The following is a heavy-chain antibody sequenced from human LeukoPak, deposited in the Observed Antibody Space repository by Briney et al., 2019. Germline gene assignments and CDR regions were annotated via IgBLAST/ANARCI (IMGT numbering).Heavy chain of an antibody. CDR1: GYSFTSYW. Sequence: GESLRISCKGSGYSFTSYWISWVRQMPGKGLEWMGRIDPSDSYTNYSPSFQGHVTISADKSISTAYLQWSSLKASDTAMYYCARHRKYDILTGCGSLFDYWGQGTLVTVSS. CDR2: IDPSDSYT. D-gene: IGHD3-9*01. V-gene: IGHV5-10-1*01. J-gene: IGHJ4*02. CDR3: ARHRKYDILTGCGSLFDY.